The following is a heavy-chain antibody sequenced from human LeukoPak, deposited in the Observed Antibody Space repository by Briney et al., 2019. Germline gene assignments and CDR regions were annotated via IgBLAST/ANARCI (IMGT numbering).Heavy chain of an antibody. J-gene: IGHJ6*03. CDR2: IYYSGST. V-gene: IGHV4-59*12. CDR1: GGSISSYY. Sequence: SETLSLTCTVSGGSISSYYWSWIRQPPGKGLEWIGYIYYSGSTNYNPSLKSRVTISVDTSKNQFSLKLSSVTAADTAVYYCARGPGIQLWLLSYMDVWGKGTTVTVSS. CDR3: ARGPGIQLWLLSYMDV. D-gene: IGHD5-18*01.